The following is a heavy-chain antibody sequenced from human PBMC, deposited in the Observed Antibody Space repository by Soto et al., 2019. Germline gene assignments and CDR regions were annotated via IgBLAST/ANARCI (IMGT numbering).Heavy chain of an antibody. D-gene: IGHD3-22*01. CDR1: GGSISSSNYY. J-gene: IGHJ4*02. CDR2: IEYSGST. CDR3: ARLVYDRSGYRPG. V-gene: IGHV4-39*01. Sequence: SETLSLTCTVSGGSISSSNYYWGWIRQPPGKGLERMGRIEYSGSTYYNPSVKSRVTISVDTSTNQFSLKLSSVPAADTVVYYCARLVYDRSGYRPGWGQGTLVTVSS.